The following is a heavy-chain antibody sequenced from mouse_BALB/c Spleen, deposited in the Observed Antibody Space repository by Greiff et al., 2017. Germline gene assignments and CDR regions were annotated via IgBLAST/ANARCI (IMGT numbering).Heavy chain of an antibody. CDR2: IYPGNGDT. J-gene: IGHJ4*01. V-gene: IGHV1-12*01. CDR3: AKGYAMDY. Sequence: QVQLKQPGAELVKPGASVKMSCKASGYTFTSYKMHWVKQTPGQGLEWIGAIYPGNGDTSYNQKFKGKATLTADKSTSTAYMQLSSLTSEDSAVYYCAKGYAMDYWGQGTSVTGPS. CDR1: GYTFTSYK.